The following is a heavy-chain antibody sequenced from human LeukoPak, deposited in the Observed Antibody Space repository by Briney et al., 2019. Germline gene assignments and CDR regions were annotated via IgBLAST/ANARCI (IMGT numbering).Heavy chain of an antibody. CDR1: GFTFSTYA. CDR2: ITGSGGAT. CDR3: ATHLKDNYYYYGMDV. J-gene: IGHJ6*02. V-gene: IGHV3-23*01. Sequence: GGSLRLSCAASGFTFSTYAVNWVRQAPGKGLEWVSAITGSGGATYYADSVKGRFTISRDNSKNTLYLQMSSLRAEDTAVYYCATHLKDNYYYYGMDVWGQGTTVTVSS.